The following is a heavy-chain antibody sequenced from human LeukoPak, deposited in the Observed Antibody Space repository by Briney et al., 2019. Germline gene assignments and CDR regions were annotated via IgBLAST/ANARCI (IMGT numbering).Heavy chain of an antibody. D-gene: IGHD3-22*01. CDR3: ARENNYYDSSGYHKYFQH. Sequence: PGGSLRLSCAASGFTFSSYAMHWVRQAPGKGLEYVSAISSNGGSTYYANSVKGRFTISRDNSKNTLYLQMGSLSAEDMAVYYCARENNYYDSSGYHKYFQHWGQGTLVTVSS. CDR2: ISSNGGST. CDR1: GFTFSSYA. J-gene: IGHJ1*01. V-gene: IGHV3-64*01.